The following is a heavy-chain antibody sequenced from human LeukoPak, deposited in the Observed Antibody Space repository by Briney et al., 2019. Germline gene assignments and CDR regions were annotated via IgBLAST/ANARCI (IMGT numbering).Heavy chain of an antibody. CDR2: ISAYNGNT. CDR3: ARSSGMDV. V-gene: IGHV1-18*01. D-gene: IGHD6-19*01. CDR1: GYTFTSYG. Sequence: ASVKVSCKASGYTFTSYGISWVRQAPGQGLEWMGWISAYNGNTNYAQKLQGRVTMTRNTSISTAYMELSSLRSEDTAVYYCARSSGMDVWGQGTLVTVSS. J-gene: IGHJ4*02.